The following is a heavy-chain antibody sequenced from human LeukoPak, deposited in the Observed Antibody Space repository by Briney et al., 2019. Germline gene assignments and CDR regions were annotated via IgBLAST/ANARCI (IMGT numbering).Heavy chain of an antibody. J-gene: IGHJ6*02. Sequence: GGSLRLSCAASGFTFSSYAMHWVRQAPGKGLEWVAVISYDGSNKYYADSVKGRFTISRDNSKNTLYLQMNSLRAEDTAVYYCARGGYSNYYYGMDVWGQGTTVTVSS. CDR3: ARGGYSNYYYGMDV. CDR1: GFTFSSYA. CDR2: ISYDGSNK. V-gene: IGHV3-30*04. D-gene: IGHD5-18*01.